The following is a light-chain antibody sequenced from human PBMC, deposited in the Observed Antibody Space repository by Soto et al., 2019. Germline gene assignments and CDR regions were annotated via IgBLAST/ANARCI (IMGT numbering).Light chain of an antibody. Sequence: QSVLTQPRSVSGSPGQSVTISCTGTSSDVGGYNYVSWYQQHPGKAPKLMIYDVSKRPSGVSDRFSGSKSGNTASLTISGLQAEDEADYYCCSYAGSYTLYVFGTGTKLTVL. V-gene: IGLV2-11*01. CDR1: SSDVGGYNY. CDR3: CSYAGSYTLYV. J-gene: IGLJ1*01. CDR2: DVS.